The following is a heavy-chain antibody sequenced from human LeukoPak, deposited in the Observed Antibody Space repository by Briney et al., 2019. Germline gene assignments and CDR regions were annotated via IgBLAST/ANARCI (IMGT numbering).Heavy chain of an antibody. D-gene: IGHD3-3*01. CDR2: VYYTGST. V-gene: IGHV4-59*01. J-gene: IGHJ4*02. CDR1: GRSISSYY. CDR3: ARGSQRITVFGVVTDY. Sequence: SETLSLTCTVSGRSISSYYWSWIRQPPGEGLEWIGYVYYTGSTNYNPSLKSRVTISVDTSKNHFSLELSSVTAADTAVYYCARGSQRITVFGVVTDYWGQGTLVTVSS.